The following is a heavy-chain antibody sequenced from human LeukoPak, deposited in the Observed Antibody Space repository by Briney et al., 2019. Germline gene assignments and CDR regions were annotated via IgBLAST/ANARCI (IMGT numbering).Heavy chain of an antibody. V-gene: IGHV4-34*01. CDR3: ASREPVLRFGPYKGIDY. D-gene: IGHD3-10*01. CDR2: INHSGST. Sequence: SETLSLTCAVYGGSFSGYYWSWIRQPPGKGLEWIGDINHSGSTNYNPSLKSRVTISVDTSKNQFSLKLSSVTAADTAVYYCASREPVLRFGPYKGIDYWGQGTPVTVSS. CDR1: GGSFSGYY. J-gene: IGHJ4*02.